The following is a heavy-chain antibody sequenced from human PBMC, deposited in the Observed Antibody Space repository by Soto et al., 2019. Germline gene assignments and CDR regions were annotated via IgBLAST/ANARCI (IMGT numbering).Heavy chain of an antibody. Sequence: PGESLKISCKGSGYSFTSYWIGWVRQMPGKGLEWMGIIYPGDSDTRYSPSFQGQVTISADKSISTAYLQWSSLKASDTAIYYCASKRAGGYSTGDYYDGMDVWGQGTTVTVSS. CDR3: ASKRAGGYSTGDYYDGMDV. CDR1: GYSFTSYW. J-gene: IGHJ6*02. D-gene: IGHD2-21*02. V-gene: IGHV5-51*01. CDR2: IYPGDSDT.